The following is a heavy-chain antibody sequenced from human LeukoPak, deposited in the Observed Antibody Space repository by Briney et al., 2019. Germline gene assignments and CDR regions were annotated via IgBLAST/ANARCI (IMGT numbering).Heavy chain of an antibody. J-gene: IGHJ5*02. Sequence: WSSVKVSCKASGGTFSSYAISWVRQAPGQGLEWMGGIIPIFGTANYAQKFQGRVTITADESTSTAYMELSSLRSEDTAVYYCAREGYSSGWYNWFDHWGQGTLVTVSS. CDR3: AREGYSSGWYNWFDH. CDR2: IIPIFGTA. V-gene: IGHV1-69*01. D-gene: IGHD6-19*01. CDR1: GGTFSSYA.